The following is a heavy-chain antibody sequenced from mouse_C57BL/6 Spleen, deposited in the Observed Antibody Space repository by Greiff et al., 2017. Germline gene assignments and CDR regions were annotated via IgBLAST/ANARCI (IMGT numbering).Heavy chain of an antibody. D-gene: IGHD5-1*01. CDR2: ISDGGSYT. J-gene: IGHJ1*03. CDR3: ARSSTSYWYFDV. V-gene: IGHV5-4*03. CDR1: GFTFSSYA. Sequence: EVKVEESGGGLVKPGGSLKLSCAASGFTFSSYAMSWVRQTPEKRLEWVATISDGGSYTYYPDNVKGRFTISRDNAKNNLYLQMSHLKSEDTAMDYCARSSTSYWYFDVWGTGTTVTVSS.